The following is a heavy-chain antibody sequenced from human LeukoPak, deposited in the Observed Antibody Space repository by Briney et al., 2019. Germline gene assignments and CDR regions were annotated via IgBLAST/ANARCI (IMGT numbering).Heavy chain of an antibody. CDR3: ARVVWGEADTFDI. J-gene: IGHJ3*02. V-gene: IGHV3-48*04. CDR1: GFTFSSYS. D-gene: IGHD3-16*01. Sequence: PGGSLRLSCAASGFTFSSYSMNWVRQAPGKGLEWVSYISSSSTIYYADSVKGRFTISRDNAKNTLYLQMNSLRAEDTAVYYCARVVWGEADTFDIWGQGTMVIVSS. CDR2: ISSSSTI.